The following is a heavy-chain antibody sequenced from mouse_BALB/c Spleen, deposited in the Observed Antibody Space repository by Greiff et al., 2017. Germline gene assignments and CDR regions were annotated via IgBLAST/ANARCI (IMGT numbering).Heavy chain of an antibody. CDR2: IDPANGNT. V-gene: IGHV14-3*02. CDR1: GFNIKDTY. D-gene: IGHD3-1*01. CDR3: APQDFDV. J-gene: IGHJ1*01. Sequence: EVQGVESGAELVKPGASVKLSCTASGFNIKDTYMHWVKQRPEQGLEWIGRIDPANGNTKYDPKFQGKATITADTSSNTAYLQLSSLTSEDTAVYYCAPQDFDVWGAGTTVTVSS.